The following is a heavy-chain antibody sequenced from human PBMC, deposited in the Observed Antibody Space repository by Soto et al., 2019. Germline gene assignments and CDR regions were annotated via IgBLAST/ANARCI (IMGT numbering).Heavy chain of an antibody. J-gene: IGHJ2*01. CDR3: ARGSGGNWYIDL. CDR2: ITDIGST. Sequence: SETLSLTCTVSGGAISSGRYYWCWIRQQPGKGLEWMGYITDIGSTYNKPSLRGRVTMSVDTTENQFSLNLNSVTSADTAVYHCARGSGGNWYIDLWGRGTLVTVSS. V-gene: IGHV4-31*03. CDR1: GGAISSGRYY.